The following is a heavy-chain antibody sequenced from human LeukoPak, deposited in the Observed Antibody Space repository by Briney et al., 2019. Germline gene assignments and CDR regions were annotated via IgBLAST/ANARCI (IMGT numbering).Heavy chain of an antibody. Sequence: GASANVSCTPSVFTFTTSGIAWGRRAPDHGLKWMGWISPFNGKTRFAEEFQDRLTMTTDTPTRTAYMVLRSLRSDDTAVYYCVRDRDATPDDVRDYWGQGTLVTVSS. D-gene: IGHD2-21*02. CDR3: VRDRDATPDDVRDY. J-gene: IGHJ4*02. CDR2: ISPFNGKT. V-gene: IGHV1-18*01. CDR1: VFTFTTSG.